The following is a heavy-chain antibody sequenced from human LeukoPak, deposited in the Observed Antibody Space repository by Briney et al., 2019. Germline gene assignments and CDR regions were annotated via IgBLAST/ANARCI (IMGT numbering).Heavy chain of an antibody. CDR1: GGSISSYY. Sequence: PSETLSLTCTVSGGSISSYYWSWIRQPPGKGLEWIGYICYSGSTNYNPSLKSRVTISVDTSKNQFSLKLSSVTAADTAVYYCARAPAPRYFDAEPPRGFDYWGQGTLVTVSS. CDR3: ARAPAPRYFDAEPPRGFDY. J-gene: IGHJ4*02. V-gene: IGHV4-59*01. CDR2: ICYSGST. D-gene: IGHD3-9*01.